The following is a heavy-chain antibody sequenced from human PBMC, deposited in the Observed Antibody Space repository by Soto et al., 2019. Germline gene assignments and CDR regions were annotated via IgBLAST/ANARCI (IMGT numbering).Heavy chain of an antibody. CDR1: VYTFTSYY. CDR2: INPSGGST. J-gene: IGHJ4*02. V-gene: IGHV1-46*01. D-gene: IGHD3-22*01. CDR3: AREDSSGYGSLDY. Sequence: ASVKVSCKSSVYTFTSYYMHWVRQAPGQGLEWMGIINPSGGSTSYAQKFQGRVTMTRDTSTSTVYMELSSLRSEDTAVYYCAREDSSGYGSLDYWGQGTLVTASS.